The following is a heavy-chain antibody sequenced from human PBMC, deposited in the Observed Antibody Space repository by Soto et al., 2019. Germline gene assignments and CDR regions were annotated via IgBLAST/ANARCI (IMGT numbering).Heavy chain of an antibody. CDR3: ARDYLEQLVPNWYFDL. J-gene: IGHJ2*01. CDR1: GYTFTSYA. D-gene: IGHD6-6*01. CDR2: INAGNGNT. V-gene: IGHV1-3*01. Sequence: GASVKVSCKASGYTFTSYAMHWVRQAPGQRLEWMGWINAGNGNTKYSQKFQGRVTITRDTSASTAYMELSSLRSEDTAVYYCARDYLEQLVPNWYFDLWGRGTLVTVS.